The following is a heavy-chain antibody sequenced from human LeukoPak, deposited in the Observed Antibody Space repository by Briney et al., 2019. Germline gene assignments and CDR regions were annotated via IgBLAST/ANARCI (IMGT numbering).Heavy chain of an antibody. CDR1: GGTFSSYA. CDR3: AREIGYCSGGRCYYFDD. Sequence: SVKVSCKASGGTFSSYAISWVRQAPGQGLEWMGGIIPIFGTANYAQKFQGRVTITTDESTSTAYMELSSLRSEDTAVYYCAREIGYCSGGRCYYFDDWGQGALVTVSS. CDR2: IIPIFGTA. J-gene: IGHJ4*02. V-gene: IGHV1-69*05. D-gene: IGHD2-15*01.